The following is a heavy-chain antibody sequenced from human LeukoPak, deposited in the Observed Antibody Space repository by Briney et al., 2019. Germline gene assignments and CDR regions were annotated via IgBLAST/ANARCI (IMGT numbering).Heavy chain of an antibody. Sequence: PSETLSLTCTVSGGSISSGGYYWSWIRQPPGKGLEWIGYIYHSGSTYYNPSLKSRVTISVDRSKNQFSLKLSSVTAADTAVYYCARVIVGATNYFDYWGQGTLVTVSS. CDR1: GGSISSGGYY. CDR2: IYHSGST. CDR3: ARVIVGATNYFDY. V-gene: IGHV4-30-2*01. J-gene: IGHJ4*02. D-gene: IGHD1-26*01.